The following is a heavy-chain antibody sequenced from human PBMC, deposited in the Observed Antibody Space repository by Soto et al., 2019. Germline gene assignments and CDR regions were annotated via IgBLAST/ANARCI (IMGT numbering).Heavy chain of an antibody. Sequence: GASVKVSCKASGYTFTSYYMHWVRQAPGQGLEWMGIINPSGGSTSYAQKFQGRVTMTRDTSTSTVYMELSSLRSEDTAVYYCARDARVSGIAERRCWFDPWGQGTLVTVSS. CDR3: ARDARVSGIAERRCWFDP. CDR1: GYTFTSYY. CDR2: INPSGGST. V-gene: IGHV1-46*03. J-gene: IGHJ5*02. D-gene: IGHD6-13*01.